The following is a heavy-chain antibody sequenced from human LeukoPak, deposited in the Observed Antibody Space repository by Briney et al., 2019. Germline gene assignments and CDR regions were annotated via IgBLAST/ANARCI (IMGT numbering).Heavy chain of an antibody. CDR2: MNPNSGNT. CDR1: GYTFTSYD. Sequence: ASVKVSCKASGYTFTSYDINWVRQATGQGLEWMGWMNPNSGNTGYAQKFQGRVTMTRNTSISTAYMELSSLRFEDTAVYYCARGIVHYDILTGYYTLSLLFDYWGQGTLVTVSS. D-gene: IGHD3-9*01. J-gene: IGHJ4*02. V-gene: IGHV1-8*01. CDR3: ARGIVHYDILTGYYTLSLLFDY.